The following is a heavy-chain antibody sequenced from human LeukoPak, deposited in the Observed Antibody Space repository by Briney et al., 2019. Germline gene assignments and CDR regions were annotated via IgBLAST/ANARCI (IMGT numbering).Heavy chain of an antibody. CDR2: IKSKTDGGTT. V-gene: IGHV3-15*01. D-gene: IGHD2-2*02. Sequence: PGGSLRLSCAASGFTFSNAWMSWVRQAPGKGLEWVGRIKSKTDGGTTDYAAPVKGRFTISRDDSKNTLYLQMNSLKTEDTAVYYCTTRISGHIVVVPAAILDAFDIWGQGTMVTVSS. CDR3: TTRISGHIVVVPAAILDAFDI. J-gene: IGHJ3*02. CDR1: GFTFSNAW.